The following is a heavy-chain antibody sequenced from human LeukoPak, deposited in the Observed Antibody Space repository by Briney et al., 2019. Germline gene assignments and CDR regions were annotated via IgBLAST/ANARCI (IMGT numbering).Heavy chain of an antibody. CDR2: IYYSGST. V-gene: IGHV4-39*01. D-gene: IGHD5-12*01. CDR1: GYSISSSYY. CDR3: ARRGEATEFDY. J-gene: IGHJ4*02. Sequence: PSETLSLTCTVSGYSISSSYYWGWIRQPPGKGLEWIGSIYYSGSTYYNPSLKSRVTISVDTSKNQFSLKLSSVTAADTAVYYCARRGEATEFDYWGQGTLVTVSS.